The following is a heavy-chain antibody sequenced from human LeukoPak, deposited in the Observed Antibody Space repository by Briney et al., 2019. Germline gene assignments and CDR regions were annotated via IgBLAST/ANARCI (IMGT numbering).Heavy chain of an antibody. Sequence: SQTLSLTCAISGDSVSNNSAAWNWIRQSPSRGLEWLGRTYYRSKWYNDYAVSVKSRITINPDTSKNQFSLQLNSVTPEDTTVYYCARRSSSWYWFDPWGQGTLVTVFS. CDR3: ARRSSSWYWFDP. J-gene: IGHJ5*02. CDR2: TYYRSKWYN. D-gene: IGHD6-13*01. V-gene: IGHV6-1*01. CDR1: GDSVSNNSAA.